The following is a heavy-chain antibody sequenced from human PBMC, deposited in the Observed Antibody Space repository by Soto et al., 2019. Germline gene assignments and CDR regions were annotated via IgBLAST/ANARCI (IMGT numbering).Heavy chain of an antibody. CDR2: IVAGSGDT. CDR3: AASSGSFYTNDY. D-gene: IGHD3-10*01. V-gene: IGHV1-58*02. CDR1: GYTFTSYG. Sequence: SVKVSCKASGYTFTSYGISWVRQAPGQGLEWIGWIVAGSGDTNYAQKFQERVTITRDMSTSTAYLDLSGLRSEDTAVYYCAASSGSFYTNDYWGQGTLVTVSS. J-gene: IGHJ4*02.